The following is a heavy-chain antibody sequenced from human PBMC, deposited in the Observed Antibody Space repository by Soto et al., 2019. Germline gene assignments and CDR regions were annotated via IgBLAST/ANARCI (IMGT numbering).Heavy chain of an antibody. CDR3: ARHADSGDRELAFQI. D-gene: IGHD2-15*01. Sequence: QLQLQESGPGLVKPSETLSLTCNVFGGSVSSSGYWWGWIRQPPGKGLEWIGSVFHSGSTQYNPSLRSRLTISTDASKSTFSLRLTSVTSADTAVYYGARHADSGDRELAFQIWGQGAMVTVSS. J-gene: IGHJ3*02. V-gene: IGHV4-39*01. CDR2: VFHSGST. CDR1: GGSVSSSGYW.